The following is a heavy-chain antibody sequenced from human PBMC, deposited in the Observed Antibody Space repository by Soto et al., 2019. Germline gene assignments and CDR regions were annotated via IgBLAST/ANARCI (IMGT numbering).Heavy chain of an antibody. CDR1: GYTFTSYG. Sequence: QVQLVQSGAEVKKPGASVKVSCKASGYTFTSYGISWVRQAPGQGLEWMGGISANNGNTNYAQKVQGRVIMTTDMSTSTAYMELRSLRSDYTAVYYFARDRGSYALDYWGQGTLVTVSS. V-gene: IGHV1-18*01. J-gene: IGHJ4*02. CDR2: ISANNGNT. CDR3: ARDRGSYALDY. D-gene: IGHD1-26*01.